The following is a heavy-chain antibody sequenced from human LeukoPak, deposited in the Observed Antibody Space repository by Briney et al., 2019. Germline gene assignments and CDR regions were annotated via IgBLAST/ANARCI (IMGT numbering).Heavy chain of an antibody. D-gene: IGHD3-16*01. J-gene: IGHJ4*02. CDR3: ARDGGTQGGYYFDY. V-gene: IGHV3-7*04. Sequence: PLGSPCLSCAASVFALSSVGMSTVRQAPSHRVQWGANIMQDGSEKYYVDSVKGRFTISRDNAKSSLYLQMNSLRAEDTAVFYCARDGGTQGGYYFDYWGQGGLVTVSS. CDR1: VFALSSVG. CDR2: IMQDGSEK.